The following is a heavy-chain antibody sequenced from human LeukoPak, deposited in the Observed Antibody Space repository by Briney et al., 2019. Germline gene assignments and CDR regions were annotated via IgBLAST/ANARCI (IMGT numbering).Heavy chain of an antibody. D-gene: IGHD6-19*01. Sequence: GGSLRLSCAASGFTFSSYAMSWVRRAPGKGLEWVSAISGSGGSTYYADSVKGRFTISRDNSKNTLYLQMNSLRAEDTAVYYCAKAVAGYYYYYMDVWGKGTTVTVSS. V-gene: IGHV3-23*01. CDR2: ISGSGGST. CDR1: GFTFSSYA. CDR3: AKAVAGYYYYYMDV. J-gene: IGHJ6*03.